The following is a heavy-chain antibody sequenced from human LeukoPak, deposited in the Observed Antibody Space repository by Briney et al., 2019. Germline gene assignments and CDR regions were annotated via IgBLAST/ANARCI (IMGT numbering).Heavy chain of an antibody. CDR3: VRIATVTTPDY. J-gene: IGHJ4*02. CDR1: GFTFSSYW. CDR2: INPDGSTT. V-gene: IGHV3-74*01. Sequence: PGGSLRLSCAASGFTFSSYWMHWVRQPLGKGLVWVSRINPDGSTTNYADSGKGRFTISRDNAKNTLYLQMNSLTVEDTALYYCVRIATVTTPDYWGQGTLVTVSS. D-gene: IGHD4-17*01.